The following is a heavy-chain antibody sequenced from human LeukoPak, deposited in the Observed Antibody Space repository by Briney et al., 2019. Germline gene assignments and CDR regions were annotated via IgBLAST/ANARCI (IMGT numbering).Heavy chain of an antibody. CDR2: ISSNGGST. CDR3: WVPIAVAGREGIDY. Sequence: PGGPLRLSCAASGFPFSAYAMHWVRQAPGKGLEYVSAISSNGGSTYYADSVRGRFTISRENSRKTLYLRMSSLRVEDTAVYYCWVPIAVAGREGIDYWGQGTLVTVSS. CDR1: GFPFSAYA. J-gene: IGHJ4*02. V-gene: IGHV3-64D*06. D-gene: IGHD6-19*01.